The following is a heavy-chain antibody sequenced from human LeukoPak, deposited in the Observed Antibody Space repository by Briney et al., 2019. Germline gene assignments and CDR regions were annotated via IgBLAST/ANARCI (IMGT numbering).Heavy chain of an antibody. V-gene: IGHV3-11*03. CDR3: ATTTTVTTTSYYGMDV. D-gene: IGHD4-17*01. CDR2: ISSSSSYT. Sequence: KAGGSLRLSCAASGFTFSSYAMSWVRQAPGKGLEWISYISSSSSYTNYADSVKGRFTISRDNAKNSLYLQMNSLRAEDTAVYYCATTTTVTTTSYYGMDVWGQGTTVTVSS. CDR1: GFTFSSYA. J-gene: IGHJ6*02.